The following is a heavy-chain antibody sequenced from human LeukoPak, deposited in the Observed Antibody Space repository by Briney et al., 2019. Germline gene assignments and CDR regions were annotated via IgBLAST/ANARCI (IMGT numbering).Heavy chain of an antibody. V-gene: IGHV3-7*01. D-gene: IGHD3-16*01. CDR1: GFTFSSYW. Sequence: GGSLRLSCAASGFTFSSYWMSWVRQAPGKGLEWVANIKQDGREKYYVDSVKGRFTISRDNAKNSLYMQMNSLRAEDPAVYYCAMTLSLSSNDAFDIWGQGTMVTVSS. J-gene: IGHJ3*02. CDR3: AMTLSLSSNDAFDI. CDR2: IKQDGREK.